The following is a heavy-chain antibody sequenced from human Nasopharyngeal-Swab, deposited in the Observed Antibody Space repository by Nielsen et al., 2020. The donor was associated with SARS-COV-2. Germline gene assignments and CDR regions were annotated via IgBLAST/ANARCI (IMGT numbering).Heavy chain of an antibody. J-gene: IGHJ2*01. D-gene: IGHD5-18*01. Sequence: SVKVSCKASGGTFSSYAISWVRQAPGQGLEWMGRIITILGIANYAQKFQGRVTITADKSTSTAYMELSSLRSEDTAVYYCARGDSYGASWYFDLWGRGTLVTVSS. V-gene: IGHV1-69*04. CDR1: GGTFSSYA. CDR3: ARGDSYGASWYFDL. CDR2: IITILGIA.